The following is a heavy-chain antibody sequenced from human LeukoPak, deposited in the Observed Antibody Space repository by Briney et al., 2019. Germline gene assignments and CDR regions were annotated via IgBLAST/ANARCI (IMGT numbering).Heavy chain of an antibody. CDR2: INHSGST. J-gene: IGHJ6*02. D-gene: IGHD3-10*02. CDR1: GGSFSGYY. CDR3: ARNSLFGALYYYYGMDV. V-gene: IGHV4-34*01. Sequence: SETLSLTCAVCGGSFSGYYWSWIRQPPGKGLEWIGEINHSGSTNYNPSLKSRVTISVDTSKNQLSLKLSSVTAADTAVYYCARNSLFGALYYYYGMDVWGQGTTVTVSS.